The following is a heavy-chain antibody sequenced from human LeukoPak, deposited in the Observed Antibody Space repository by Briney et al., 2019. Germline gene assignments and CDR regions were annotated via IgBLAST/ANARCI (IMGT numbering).Heavy chain of an antibody. Sequence: SETVSLTCTVSGGSISSRTYYWGWIRQPPGKGLEWIGYLYYSGSPNYNPSLKSRVTISVDTSKNQFSLKLSSVTAADTAVYYCASGLRYFDLYYWGQGTLVTVSS. CDR1: GGSISSRTYY. V-gene: IGHV4-61*05. CDR2: LYYSGSP. CDR3: ASGLRYFDLYY. J-gene: IGHJ4*02. D-gene: IGHD3-9*01.